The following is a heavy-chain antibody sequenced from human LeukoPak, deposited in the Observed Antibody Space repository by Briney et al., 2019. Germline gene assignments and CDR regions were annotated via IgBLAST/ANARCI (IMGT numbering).Heavy chain of an antibody. D-gene: IGHD6-13*01. CDR1: GGTFSSYA. J-gene: IGHJ3*02. CDR3: AREAPGIAAAGTTSAFDI. Sequence: GASVKVSCKASGGTFSSYAISWVRQAPGQGLEWMGRIIPILGIANYAQKFQGRVTITADKSTSTAYMELSSLRSEDTAVYYCAREAPGIAAAGTTSAFDIWGQGTMVTVSS. V-gene: IGHV1-69*04. CDR2: IIPILGIA.